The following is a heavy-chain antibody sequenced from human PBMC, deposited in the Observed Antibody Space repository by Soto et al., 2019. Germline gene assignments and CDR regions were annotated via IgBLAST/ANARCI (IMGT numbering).Heavy chain of an antibody. CDR2: IYHSGST. Sequence: SETLSLTCAVSSGSISSSNWWSWVRQPPGKGLEWIGEIYHSGSTNYNPSLKSRVTISVDKSKNQFSLKLGSVTAADTAVYYCARLTPSYSSSWLPDAFDIWGQGTMVTVSS. CDR1: SGSISSSNW. J-gene: IGHJ3*02. D-gene: IGHD6-13*01. CDR3: ARLTPSYSSSWLPDAFDI. V-gene: IGHV4-4*02.